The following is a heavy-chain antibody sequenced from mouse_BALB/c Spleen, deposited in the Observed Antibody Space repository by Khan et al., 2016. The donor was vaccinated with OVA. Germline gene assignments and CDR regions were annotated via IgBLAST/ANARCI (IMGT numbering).Heavy chain of an antibody. J-gene: IGHJ4*01. CDR2: INYSGSN. CDR3: ARDGSRYNYAMDY. D-gene: IGHD2-3*01. CDR1: GYSITSDYA. Sequence: EVQLQESGPGLVNPSQSLSLTCTVTGYSITSDYAWNWIRQFPGNKLEWMGYINYSGSNNYNPALKSRISITRDTSKNPFFLQLNSVTTEDTATYYCARDGSRYNYAMDYWGQGTLVTVSS. V-gene: IGHV3-2*02.